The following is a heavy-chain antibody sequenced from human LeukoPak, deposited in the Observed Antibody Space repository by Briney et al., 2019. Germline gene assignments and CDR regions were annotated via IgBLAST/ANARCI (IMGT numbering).Heavy chain of an antibody. CDR3: ARASYCSDGSCYSDY. V-gene: IGHV1-46*01. J-gene: IGHJ4*02. CDR1: GYTFTSYY. D-gene: IGHD2-15*01. CDR2: INPSGGST. Sequence: GAVNVSCKASGYTFTSYYMHWVRQAPGQGLEWMGVINPSGGSTTYAQKFQGRVTMTRDTSTSTAYMELRSLKSDDTAVYYCARASYCSDGSCYSDYWGQGGMPSVSS.